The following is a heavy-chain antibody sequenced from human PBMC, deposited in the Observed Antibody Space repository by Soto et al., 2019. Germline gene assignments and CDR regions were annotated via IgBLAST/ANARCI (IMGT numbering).Heavy chain of an antibody. J-gene: IGHJ6*02. CDR1: GGSFSGYY. D-gene: IGHD3-10*01. Sequence: SETLSLTCAVYGGSFSGYYWSWIRQPPGKGLEWIGEINHSGSTNYNPSLKSRVTISVDTSKNQFSLKLSSVTAADTAVYYCARRVTGYGMDVWGQGTTVTVSS. V-gene: IGHV4-34*01. CDR2: INHSGST. CDR3: ARRVTGYGMDV.